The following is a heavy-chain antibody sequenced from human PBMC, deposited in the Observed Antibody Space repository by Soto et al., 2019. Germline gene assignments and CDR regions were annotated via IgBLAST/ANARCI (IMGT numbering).Heavy chain of an antibody. CDR1: GFSLRTDAVG. V-gene: IGHV2-5*01. CDR2: IYWNGEK. D-gene: IGHD6-13*01. CDR3: AHRIAAPGRTLDY. Sequence: QITLKESGPTLVRPTQTLTLTCTASGFSLRTDAVGVAWIRQSPGKALQCLGIIYWNGEKRYKSSLQTRLTTTRDTSKNLVVLTMTDMAPLDTATYFCAHRIAAPGRTLDYWGQGVLVTVSS. J-gene: IGHJ4*02.